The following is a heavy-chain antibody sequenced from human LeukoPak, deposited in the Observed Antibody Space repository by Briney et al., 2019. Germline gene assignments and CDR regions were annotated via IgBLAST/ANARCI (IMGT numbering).Heavy chain of an antibody. Sequence: GASVKVSCTASGYTFTSYGISWVRQAPGQGLEWMGWISAYNGNTNYAQKLQGRVTMTTDTSTSTAYMELRSLRSDDTAVYYCARDFNGYSGSYYLLGFDFDYWGQGTLVTVSS. CDR3: ARDFNGYSGSYYLLGFDFDY. D-gene: IGHD1-26*01. CDR1: GYTFTSYG. V-gene: IGHV1-18*01. CDR2: ISAYNGNT. J-gene: IGHJ4*02.